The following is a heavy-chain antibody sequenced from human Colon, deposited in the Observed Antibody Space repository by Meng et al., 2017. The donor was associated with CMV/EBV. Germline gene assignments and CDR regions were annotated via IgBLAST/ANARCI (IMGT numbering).Heavy chain of an antibody. Sequence: GVSLRLSCAASGSTFSSDAMHWVRQAPGKGLEWVAMISYDGSNNYYAESVQGRFTVSGDNSKNTLYLQMNSLRDEDTAVYYCAKPDSSSYYSMAYWGQGTLVTVSS. CDR2: ISYDGSNN. J-gene: IGHJ4*02. D-gene: IGHD3-22*01. CDR1: GSTFSSDA. CDR3: AKPDSSSYYSMAY. V-gene: IGHV3-30-3*01.